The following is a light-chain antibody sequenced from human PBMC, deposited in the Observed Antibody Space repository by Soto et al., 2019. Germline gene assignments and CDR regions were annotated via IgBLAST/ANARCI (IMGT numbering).Light chain of an antibody. Sequence: QSVLTQPPSASGTPGQRVTISCSGSSSNIGSYTVNWYQQLPGTAPKLLIYSNNQRPSGVPDRFSSSKSGTSASLAISGLQSEDEADYYCAAWDNSLNGVVFGAGTKVTVL. CDR3: AAWDNSLNGVV. CDR1: SSNIGSYT. V-gene: IGLV1-44*01. J-gene: IGLJ2*01. CDR2: SNN.